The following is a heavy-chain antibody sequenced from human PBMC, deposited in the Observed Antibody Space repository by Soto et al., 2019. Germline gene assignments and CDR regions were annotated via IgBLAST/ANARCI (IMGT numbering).Heavy chain of an antibody. Sequence: GESLKISCKGSGYSFTSYWIGRVRQMPGKGLEWMGIIYPGDSDTRYSPSFQGQVTISADKSISTAYLQWSSLKASDTAMYYCARFKRYFTAPDWFDPWGQGTLVTVSS. V-gene: IGHV5-51*01. D-gene: IGHD3-9*01. CDR3: ARFKRYFTAPDWFDP. CDR2: IYPGDSDT. J-gene: IGHJ5*02. CDR1: GYSFTSYW.